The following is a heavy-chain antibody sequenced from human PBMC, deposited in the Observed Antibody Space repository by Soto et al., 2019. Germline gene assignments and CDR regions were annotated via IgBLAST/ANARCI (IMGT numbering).Heavy chain of an antibody. CDR1: GGSISSYY. V-gene: IGHV4-59*01. CDR3: ALAAAGTGLFDY. Sequence: PSETLSLTCTVSGGSISSYYWSWIRQPPGKGLEWIGYIYYSGSTNYNPSHKSRVTISVDTSKNQFSLKLSSVTAADTAVYYCALAAAGTGLFDYRGQGTLVTVSS. CDR2: IYYSGST. J-gene: IGHJ4*02. D-gene: IGHD6-13*01.